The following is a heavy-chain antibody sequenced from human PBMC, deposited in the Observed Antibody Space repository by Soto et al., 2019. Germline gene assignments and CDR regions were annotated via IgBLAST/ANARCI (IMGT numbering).Heavy chain of an antibody. V-gene: IGHV4-31*03. D-gene: IGHD6-19*01. J-gene: IGHJ4*02. CDR3: ERTSYSTGYYFEY. Sequence: LSLTCTVSGGSISSGGYYWSWIRQHPGKGLEWIGYIYYSGSTYYNPSLKSRVTISVDTSKNQFSLKLSSVTAADTAVYYCERTSYSTGYYFEYWGKGNLVT. CDR1: GGSISSGGYY. CDR2: IYYSGST.